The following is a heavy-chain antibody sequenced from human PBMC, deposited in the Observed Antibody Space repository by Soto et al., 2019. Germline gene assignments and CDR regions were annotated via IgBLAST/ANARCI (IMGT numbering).Heavy chain of an antibody. Sequence: GGSLRLSCAASGFTFSSYWMSWVRQAPGKGLEWVANIKQDGSEKYYVDSVKGRFTISRDNAKNSLYLQMNSLRAEDTAVYYCAREGPLPIRSPVLDWGQGTLVTVSS. V-gene: IGHV3-7*01. D-gene: IGHD4-17*01. J-gene: IGHJ4*02. CDR1: GFTFSSYW. CDR2: IKQDGSEK. CDR3: AREGPLPIRSPVLD.